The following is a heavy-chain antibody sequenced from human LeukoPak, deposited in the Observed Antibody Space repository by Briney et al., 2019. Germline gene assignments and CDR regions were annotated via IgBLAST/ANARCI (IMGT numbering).Heavy chain of an antibody. J-gene: IGHJ3*02. V-gene: IGHV1-18*01. Sequence: ASVKVSCKASGYTFTSYGISWVRQAPGQGLEWMGCISAYNGNTDYAQKLQGRVTMTTDTSTSTAYMELRSLRSDDTAVYYCARDGGRVRYFDWLLSRIDAFDIWGQGTMVTVSS. D-gene: IGHD3-9*01. CDR2: ISAYNGNT. CDR1: GYTFTSYG. CDR3: ARDGGRVRYFDWLLSRIDAFDI.